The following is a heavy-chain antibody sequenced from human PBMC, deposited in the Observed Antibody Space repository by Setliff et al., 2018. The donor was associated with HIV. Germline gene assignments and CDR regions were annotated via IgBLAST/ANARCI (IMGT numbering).Heavy chain of an antibody. J-gene: IGHJ6*03. D-gene: IGHD2-2*01. CDR2: IFPGDSDT. V-gene: IGHV5-51*01. CDR3: ARQPGRAAMGRENYYYYYMDV. CDR1: GYSFTNYW. Sequence: GESLKISCTGSGYSFTNYWIGWVRQMPGKGLEWMGIIFPGDSDTRYSPSFQGQVTISADTSISTAYLQWRSLKASDTAMYYCARQPGRAAMGRENYYYYYMDVWGKGTTVTVAS.